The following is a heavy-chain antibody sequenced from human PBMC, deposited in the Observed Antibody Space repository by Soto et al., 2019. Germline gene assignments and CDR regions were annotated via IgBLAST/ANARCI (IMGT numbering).Heavy chain of an antibody. D-gene: IGHD2-8*02. Sequence: SETLSLTCSVSGGSISSGYWTWIRHPPGKGLEWIGYIYHSGSTYYNPSLKSRVTISVDTSKNQFSLKLTSVTAADTAVYYCARDKITGLFDYWGQGTLVTVSS. J-gene: IGHJ4*02. V-gene: IGHV4-59*12. CDR1: GGSISSGY. CDR2: IYHSGST. CDR3: ARDKITGLFDY.